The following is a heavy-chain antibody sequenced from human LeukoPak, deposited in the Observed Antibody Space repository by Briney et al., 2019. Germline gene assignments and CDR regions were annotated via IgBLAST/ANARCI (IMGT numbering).Heavy chain of an antibody. J-gene: IGHJ4*02. V-gene: IGHV3-23*01. CDR3: AKDHLIAVAGSPGDY. D-gene: IGHD6-19*01. CDR2: ISGSGGST. Sequence: PGGSLRLSCAASGFTFSSYAMSWVRQAPGKGLEWVSAISGSGGSTYYADSVKGRFTISRDNSKNTLYLQMNSLRAEDTAVYYCAKDHLIAVAGSPGDYWGQGTLVTVSS. CDR1: GFTFSSYA.